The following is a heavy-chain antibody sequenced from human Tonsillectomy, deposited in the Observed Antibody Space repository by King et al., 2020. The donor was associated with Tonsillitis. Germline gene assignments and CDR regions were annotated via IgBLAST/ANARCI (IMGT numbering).Heavy chain of an antibody. CDR1: GFSLSTSGVG. J-gene: IGHJ4*02. D-gene: IGHD2-21*02. V-gene: IGHV2-5*01. Sequence: ITLKESGPTLVKPTQTLTLTCTFSGFSLSTSGVGVGWIRQPPGKALEWLALIYWNDDKRYSPSLKSRLTITKDTSKNQVVLTMTNMDPVDTATYYCARRTGTYCGGDCYSIPYYFDYWGQGTLVTVSS. CDR2: IYWNDDK. CDR3: ARRTGTYCGGDCYSIPYYFDY.